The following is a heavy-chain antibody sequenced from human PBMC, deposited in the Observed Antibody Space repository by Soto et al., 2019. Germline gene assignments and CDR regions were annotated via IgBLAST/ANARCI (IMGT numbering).Heavy chain of an antibody. CDR1: GGSISSSSYY. CDR2: IYYSGST. CDR3: ARRAHDILTGYYYYGMDV. D-gene: IGHD3-9*01. J-gene: IGHJ6*02. V-gene: IGHV4-39*01. Sequence: SETLSLTCTVSGGSISSSSYYWGWIRQPPGKGLEWIGSIYYSGSTYYNPSLKSRVTISVDTSKNQFSLKLSSVTAADTAVYYCARRAHDILTGYYYYGMDVWGQGTTVTVSS.